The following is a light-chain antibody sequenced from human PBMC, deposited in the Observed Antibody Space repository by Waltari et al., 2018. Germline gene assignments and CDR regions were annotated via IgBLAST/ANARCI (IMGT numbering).Light chain of an antibody. CDR2: GAS. Sequence: EIVLTQSPGTLSLSPGESATLSCRASQTFRTTYLAWYQQKPGQAPTLLSYGASSRATGIPDRFSGSGSGTDFSLTISSLEPEDFAVYYCQQYDISPLTFGGGTKVEIK. V-gene: IGKV3-20*01. CDR1: QTFRTTY. CDR3: QQYDISPLT. J-gene: IGKJ4*01.